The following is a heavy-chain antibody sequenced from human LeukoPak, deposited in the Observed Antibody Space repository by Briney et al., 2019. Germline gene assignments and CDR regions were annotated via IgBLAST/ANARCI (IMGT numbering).Heavy chain of an antibody. Sequence: GASVKVSCKASGYTFTSYGISWVRQAPGQGLEWMGWISAYNGNTNYAQKLQGRVTMTTDTSTSTAYMELRSLRSDDTAVYYCARQPYYYDSSGIGAFDIWGQGTMVTVSS. CDR3: ARQPYYYDSSGIGAFDI. V-gene: IGHV1-18*01. CDR2: ISAYNGNT. CDR1: GYTFTSYG. D-gene: IGHD3-22*01. J-gene: IGHJ3*02.